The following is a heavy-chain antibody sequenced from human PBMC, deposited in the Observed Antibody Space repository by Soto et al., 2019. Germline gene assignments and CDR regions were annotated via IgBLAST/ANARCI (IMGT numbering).Heavy chain of an antibody. J-gene: IGHJ4*02. Sequence: LRLSCAASGFTFSNYYMTWIRQAPGKGLECLSYISSREVTVYYADSVKGRFTISRDNTKNSLYLQMTTLRDEDTAVYYCARVSASGWHVNGRDYFDSWGQGTLVTVSS. D-gene: IGHD6-19*01. V-gene: IGHV3-11*01. CDR1: GFTFSNYY. CDR2: ISSREVTV. CDR3: ARVSASGWHVNGRDYFDS.